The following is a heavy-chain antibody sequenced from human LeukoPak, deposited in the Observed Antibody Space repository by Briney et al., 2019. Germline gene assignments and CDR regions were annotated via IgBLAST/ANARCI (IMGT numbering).Heavy chain of an antibody. Sequence: PGGSLRLSCAASGFTFSSYSMNWVRQAPGKGLEWVSSISSSSTYIYYADSVKGRFTISRDNAKNSLYLQMNSLRDEETAVYYCARGGPNLFDYWGQGTLVTVSS. J-gene: IGHJ4*02. V-gene: IGHV3-21*01. CDR3: ARGGPNLFDY. D-gene: IGHD1-14*01. CDR2: ISSSSTYI. CDR1: GFTFSSYS.